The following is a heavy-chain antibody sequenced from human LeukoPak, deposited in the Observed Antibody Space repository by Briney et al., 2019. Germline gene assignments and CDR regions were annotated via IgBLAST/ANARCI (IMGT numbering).Heavy chain of an antibody. CDR3: ARDGFSSSWYSRALDY. CDR1: GFTFSSYS. CDR2: ISSSSSTI. V-gene: IGHV3-48*02. J-gene: IGHJ4*02. Sequence: PGGSLRLSCAASGFTFSSYSMNWVRQAPGKGLEWVSYISSSSSTIYYADSVKGRFTISRDNAKNSLYLQMNSLRDEDTAVYYCARDGFSSSWYSRALDYWGQGTLVTVSS. D-gene: IGHD6-13*01.